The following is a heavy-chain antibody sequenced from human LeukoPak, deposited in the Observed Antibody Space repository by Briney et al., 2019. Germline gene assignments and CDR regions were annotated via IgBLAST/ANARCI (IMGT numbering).Heavy chain of an antibody. V-gene: IGHV3-7*03. D-gene: IGHD6-19*01. CDR3: AKVRGEVAGPVDY. CDR1: GFTFSNYY. CDR2: IKEDGSEK. Sequence: PGGSLRLSCAASGFTFSNYYMNWVRQAPGKGLEWVANIKEDGSEKYYVDSVKGRFTISRDNAKNSLYLQMNSLRAEDTALYYCAKVRGEVAGPVDYWGQGTLVTVSS. J-gene: IGHJ4*02.